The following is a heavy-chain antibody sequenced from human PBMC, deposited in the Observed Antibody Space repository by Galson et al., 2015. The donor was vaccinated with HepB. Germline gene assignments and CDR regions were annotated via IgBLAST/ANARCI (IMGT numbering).Heavy chain of an antibody. CDR1: GDSVASNSAV. Sequence: CAISGDSVASNSAVWNWIRQSPSRGLEWLERTYFRSKWHNDYGISVKSRIGINADTSQNQFSLHLSSVTPEDTAVYYCAYGSDVWGQGTTVIVSS. J-gene: IGHJ6*02. CDR2: TYFRSKWHN. V-gene: IGHV6-1*01. CDR3: AYGSDV.